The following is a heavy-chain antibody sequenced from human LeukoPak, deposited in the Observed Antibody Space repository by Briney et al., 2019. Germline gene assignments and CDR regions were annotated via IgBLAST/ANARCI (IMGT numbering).Heavy chain of an antibody. V-gene: IGHV4-61*02. J-gene: IGHJ4*02. D-gene: IGHD3-16*01. CDR3: ARGRLGDSFDY. CDR2: IYSSGST. CDR1: GGSITSGSYY. Sequence: SETLSLTCIVSGGSITSGSYYWNWIRQPAGKGLEWIGRIYSSGSTSYNPSLKSRVTISVDTSKNQFSLNLNSVTAADTAVYYCARGRLGDSFDYWGQGILVTVSS.